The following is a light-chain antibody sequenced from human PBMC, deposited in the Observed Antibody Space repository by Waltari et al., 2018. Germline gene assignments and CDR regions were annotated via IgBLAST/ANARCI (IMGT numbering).Light chain of an antibody. V-gene: IGLV2-14*03. J-gene: IGLJ2*01. CDR3: NSYTSSTNVV. Sequence: QSVLTQSASVSGSPGQSITISCTGTSGDVGAHNYYSWYQQHPGKAPQLIIYDVSKRPSGVSNRISASKSGNTASLTISGLQAEDEAHYYCNSYTSSTNVVFGGGTKLTVL. CDR2: DVS. CDR1: SGDVGAHNY.